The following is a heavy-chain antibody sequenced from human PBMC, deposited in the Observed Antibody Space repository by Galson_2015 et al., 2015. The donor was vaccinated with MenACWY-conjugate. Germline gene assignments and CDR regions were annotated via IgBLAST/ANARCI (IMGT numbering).Heavy chain of an antibody. Sequence: SLRLSCAASGFTFSTYWMHWVRQAPGKGLVWVSRINNDGSSTNYADSVKGRFTISRDNAKNTLYLQMNSLRAEDTALYYCVSDNAAAPDLFDSWGQGTRVTVSS. CDR3: VSDNAAAPDLFDS. CDR2: INNDGSST. CDR1: GFTFSTYW. J-gene: IGHJ4*02. D-gene: IGHD6-25*01. V-gene: IGHV3-74*01.